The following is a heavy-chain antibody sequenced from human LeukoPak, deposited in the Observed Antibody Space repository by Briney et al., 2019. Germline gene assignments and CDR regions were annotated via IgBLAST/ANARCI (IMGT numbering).Heavy chain of an antibody. CDR2: ISGSGGST. CDR3: AKGDTAMGPFDY. CDR1: GFTFNNYA. D-gene: IGHD5-18*01. V-gene: IGHV3-23*01. Sequence: GGSLRLSCAASGFTFNNYAMSWVRQAPGKGLEWVSGISGSGGSTYYADSVKGRFTISRDNSKNTLYLQMNSLRAEDTAVYYCAKGDTAMGPFDYWGQGTLVTVSS. J-gene: IGHJ4*02.